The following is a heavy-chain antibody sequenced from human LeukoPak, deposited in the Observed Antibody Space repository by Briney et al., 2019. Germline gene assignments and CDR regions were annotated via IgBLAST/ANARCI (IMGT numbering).Heavy chain of an antibody. D-gene: IGHD2-21*02. Sequence: GGSLRLSCAASGITFSDYLMTWVRQAPGKGLEWVANIKQDGSVKQYLGSVKGRLTISRDNAKNSLYLEMNSLRAEDTAVYYCSLGDTFGIWGRGTMVTVSS. CDR1: GITFSDYL. CDR3: SLGDTFGI. J-gene: IGHJ3*02. CDR2: IKQDGSVK. V-gene: IGHV3-7*01.